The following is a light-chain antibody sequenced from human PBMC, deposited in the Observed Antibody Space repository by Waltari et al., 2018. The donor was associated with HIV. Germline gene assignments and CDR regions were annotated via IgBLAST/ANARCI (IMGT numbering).Light chain of an antibody. CDR3: CSFADTNTWV. CDR1: SSDVGSHNL. CDR2: EVI. Sequence: QSALTQPASVSGSPGQSITISCTATSSDVGSHNLVSWYQHHPGRAPKLIIYEVIKRASGVFHRFSGSKAGNTASLTISGLQAEDEADYYCCSFADTNTWVFGGGTKLTVL. J-gene: IGLJ3*02. V-gene: IGLV2-23*02.